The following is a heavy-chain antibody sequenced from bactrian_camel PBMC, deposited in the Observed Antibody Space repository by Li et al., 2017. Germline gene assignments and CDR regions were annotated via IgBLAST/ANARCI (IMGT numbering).Heavy chain of an antibody. CDR1: GYSHSRYS. Sequence: HVQLVESGGGSVQAGGSLRLSCVVSGYSHSRYSMGWFRQTPEKVAREGVAAIDADGRITYADSVKGRFTLSRDSAKNTFYLQMDSLKPEDTAVYYCVKPNPDARGGFDRWGQGTQVTVS. D-gene: IGHD1*01. V-gene: IGHV3S53*01. CDR3: VKPNPDARGGFDR. J-gene: IGHJ4*01. CDR2: IDADGRI.